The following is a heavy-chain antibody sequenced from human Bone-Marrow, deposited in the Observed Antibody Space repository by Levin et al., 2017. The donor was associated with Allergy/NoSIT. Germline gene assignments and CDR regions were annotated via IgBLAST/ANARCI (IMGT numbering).Heavy chain of an antibody. CDR1: GFTFGSYA. V-gene: IGHV3-30-3*01. CDR2: ISYDGSNK. D-gene: IGHD3-3*01. CDR3: ARDDLLGWLFSGRDFYGMDA. Sequence: GESLKISCTGSGFTFGSYAMHWVRQAPGKGLDCVALISYDGSNKYYADSVKGRFTISRDNSKDTLYLQINSLRPEDTAVYYCARDDLLGWLFSGRDFYGMDAWGQGTMVTVSS. J-gene: IGHJ6*02.